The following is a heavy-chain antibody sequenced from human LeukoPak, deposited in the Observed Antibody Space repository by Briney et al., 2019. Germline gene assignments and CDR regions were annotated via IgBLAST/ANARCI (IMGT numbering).Heavy chain of an antibody. CDR1: GYTFTSYY. J-gene: IGHJ5*02. D-gene: IGHD3-22*01. CDR2: NNPSDGST. V-gene: IGHV1-46*01. Sequence: ASVKVSCKASGYTFTSYYIHLVRQAPGQGFEWMATNNPSDGSTTNSQKFQGRVTMTRDTSTSTAYMELSRLRSDDTAVYYCARVGYYYDSSALNWFDPWGQGTLVTVSS. CDR3: ARVGYYYDSSALNWFDP.